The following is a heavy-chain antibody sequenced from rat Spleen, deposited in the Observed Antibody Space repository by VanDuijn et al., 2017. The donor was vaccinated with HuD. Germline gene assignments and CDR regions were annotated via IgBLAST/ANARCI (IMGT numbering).Heavy chain of an antibody. Sequence: QVQLKESGPGLVQPSQTLSLTCTVSGFSLTSYHVSWVRQPPGKGLEWMGVIWGDGSTAYNSALKSRLSISRDTSKSQVFLKMSSLKTEDTATYYCARVGVYYGYTPDYFDYWGQGVMVTVSS. J-gene: IGHJ2*01. D-gene: IGHD1-9*01. V-gene: IGHV2-32*01. CDR3: ARVGVYYGYTPDYFDY. CDR2: IWGDGST. CDR1: GFSLTSYH.